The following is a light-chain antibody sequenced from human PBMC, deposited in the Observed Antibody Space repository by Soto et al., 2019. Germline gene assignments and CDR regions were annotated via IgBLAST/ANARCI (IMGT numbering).Light chain of an antibody. CDR2: NNN. CDR1: SSNIGANYD. J-gene: IGLJ2*01. V-gene: IGLV1-40*01. Sequence: QSALTQPASVSGSPGQSITISCTGSSSNIGANYDVHWYQQLPGTAPKLLIYNNNNRPSGVPDRFSGSKSGTSASLAITGLQAEDEADYYCQSYDSSLSAHVVFGGGTKVTVL. CDR3: QSYDSSLSAHVV.